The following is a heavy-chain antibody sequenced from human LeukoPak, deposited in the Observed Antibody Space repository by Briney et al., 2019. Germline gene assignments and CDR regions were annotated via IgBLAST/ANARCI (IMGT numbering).Heavy chain of an antibody. CDR3: AKAPDSSGSYYGMDV. Sequence: GGSLRLSCAASGFTFSKYSMSWVRQAPGKGLEWVSTISRSGSVTYYADSVKGQFTISRDNSKNTLYLQMNSLRIEDTAVFYCAKAPDSSGSYYGMDVWGQGTTVTVSS. CDR1: GFTFSKYS. CDR2: ISRSGSVT. D-gene: IGHD3-22*01. V-gene: IGHV3-23*01. J-gene: IGHJ6*02.